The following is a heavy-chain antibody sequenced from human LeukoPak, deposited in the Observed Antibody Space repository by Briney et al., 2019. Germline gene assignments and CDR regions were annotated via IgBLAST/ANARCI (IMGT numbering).Heavy chain of an antibody. D-gene: IGHD3-10*01. CDR3: ARHYGSAKGALGTLDY. V-gene: IGHV4-59*04. Sequence: SETLSLTCTVSGGSISSYYWSWIRQPPGKGLEWIGYIYYSGSTYYNPSLKSRVTISVDTSKNQFSLKLSSVTAADTAVYYCARHYGSAKGALGTLDYWGQGTLVTVSS. J-gene: IGHJ4*02. CDR1: GGSISSYY. CDR2: IYYSGST.